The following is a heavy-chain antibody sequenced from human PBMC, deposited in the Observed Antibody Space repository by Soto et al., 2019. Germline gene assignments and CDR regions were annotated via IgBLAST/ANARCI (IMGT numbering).Heavy chain of an antibody. J-gene: IGHJ4*02. CDR2: IRGYNGKT. D-gene: IGHD3-22*01. Sequence: GPEVKKPGASVKVYCKSSGYTFASFGVSWVRQSPGQGPAWMGWIRGYNGKTKYAQKVQGRVTMTTDTSTNTAYMELRSLRSDDAAFYYCARDKMIDDFWLGSLDYWGQGTVFTVSS. CDR1: GYTFASFG. V-gene: IGHV1-18*04. CDR3: ARDKMIDDFWLGSLDY.